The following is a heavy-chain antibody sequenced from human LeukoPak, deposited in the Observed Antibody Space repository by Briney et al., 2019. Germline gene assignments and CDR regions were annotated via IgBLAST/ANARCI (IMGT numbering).Heavy chain of an antibody. D-gene: IGHD3-22*01. J-gene: IGHJ4*02. V-gene: IGHV4-59*02. CDR1: GASVNSYY. Sequence: SETLSLTCTVSGASVNSYYWDWIRQPPGKGLEWIGCISDSGRTYYNPSLKSRVTISLGTSNNQFSLRLTSVTAADSAMYYCTKGYYEPFDSWGQGTLVTVSS. CDR2: ISDSGRT. CDR3: TKGYYEPFDS.